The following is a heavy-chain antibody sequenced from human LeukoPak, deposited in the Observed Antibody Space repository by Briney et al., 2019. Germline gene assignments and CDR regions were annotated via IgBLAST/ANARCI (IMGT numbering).Heavy chain of an antibody. D-gene: IGHD3-10*02. CDR2: ISAYNGNT. J-gene: IGHJ6*03. CDR1: GYTFTSYG. CDR3: ASVRGVIMGFYYYYYMDV. Sequence: ASVKVSCKASGYTFTSYGISWVRQAPGQGLEWMGWISAYNGNTNYAQKLQGRVTMTRDTSISTAYMELSRLRSDDTAVYYCASVRGVIMGFYYYYYMDVWGKGTTVTVSS. V-gene: IGHV1-18*01.